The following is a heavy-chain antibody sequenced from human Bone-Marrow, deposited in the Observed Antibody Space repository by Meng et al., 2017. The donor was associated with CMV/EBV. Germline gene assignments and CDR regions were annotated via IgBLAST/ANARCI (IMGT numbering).Heavy chain of an antibody. D-gene: IGHD3-3*01. V-gene: IGHV3-21*01. CDR3: ARELLFPPDYDFWSGYFIGYYYGMDV. CDR1: GFTFSSYS. J-gene: IGHJ6*02. Sequence: GESLKISCAASGFTFSSYSMNWVRQAPGKGLEWISSISSSSSYIYYADSVKGRFTISRDNAKNSLYLQMNSLRAEDTAVYYCARELLFPPDYDFWSGYFIGYYYGMDVWGQGTTVTVSS. CDR2: ISSSSSYI.